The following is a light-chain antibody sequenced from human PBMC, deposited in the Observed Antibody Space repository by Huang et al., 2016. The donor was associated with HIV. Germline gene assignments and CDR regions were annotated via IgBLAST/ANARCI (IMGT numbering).Light chain of an antibody. CDR1: QGLSSY. Sequence: IQLTQSPSSLSASVGDRVTITCRASQGLSSYLAWYQQTPGKAPKLLIYAASTLQSGVPSRVSGSGSGTDFTLTISSLQPEDFATYYCQQVNSYPLTFGGGTKVEIK. CDR3: QQVNSYPLT. J-gene: IGKJ4*01. CDR2: AAS. V-gene: IGKV1-9*01.